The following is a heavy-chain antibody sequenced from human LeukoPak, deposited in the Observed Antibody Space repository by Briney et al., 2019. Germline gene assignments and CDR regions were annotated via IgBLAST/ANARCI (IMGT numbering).Heavy chain of an antibody. J-gene: IGHJ4*02. CDR1: GGSISSYY. Sequence: SETLSLTCTVSGGSISSYYWSWIRQPPGKGLEWIGYIYYSGSTNYNPSLKSRVTISVDTSKNQFSLKLSSVTAADTAVYYCARGGRPVYYDSSGYYGYFDYWGQGTLVTVSS. CDR2: IYYSGST. CDR3: ARGGRPVYYDSSGYYGYFDY. D-gene: IGHD3-22*01. V-gene: IGHV4-59*01.